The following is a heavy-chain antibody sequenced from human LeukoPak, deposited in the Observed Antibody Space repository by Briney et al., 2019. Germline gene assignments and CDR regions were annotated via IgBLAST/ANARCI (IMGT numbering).Heavy chain of an antibody. V-gene: IGHV4-39*01. D-gene: IGHD5-18*01. CDR3: ASGGEQLWPYEPFSS. J-gene: IGHJ5*02. Sequence: SGTLSLTCTVSGDSISSSSYYWGWIRQPPGKGLEWIGTFYYGGSTYHNPSLKSRVTISVDTSKNQFSLRLSSVTAADTALYYCASGGEQLWPYEPFSSWGQGTLVTVSS. CDR2: FYYGGST. CDR1: GDSISSSSYY.